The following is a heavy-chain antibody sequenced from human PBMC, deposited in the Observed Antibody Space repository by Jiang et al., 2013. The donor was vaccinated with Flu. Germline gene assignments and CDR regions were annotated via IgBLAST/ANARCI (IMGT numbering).Heavy chain of an antibody. CDR2: IYYSGST. CDR3: AGGLYYYDSSGQRTGPYGGQFDY. V-gene: IGHV4-59*08. CDR1: GGSISSYY. Sequence: GLVKPSETLSLTCTVSGGSISSYYWSWIRQPPGKGLEWIGYIYYSGSTNYNPSLKSRVTISVDTSKNQFSLKLSSVTAADTAVYYCAGGLYYYDSSGQRTGPYGGQFDYWGQG. D-gene: IGHD3-22*01. J-gene: IGHJ4*02.